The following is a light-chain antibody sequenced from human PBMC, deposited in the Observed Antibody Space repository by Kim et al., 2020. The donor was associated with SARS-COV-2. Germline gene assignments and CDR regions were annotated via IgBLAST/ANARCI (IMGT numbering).Light chain of an antibody. J-gene: IGLJ3*02. CDR2: CDS. Sequence: APGKTAPITCGGNNIGSKSVHWYQQKPGQAPVLVIYCDSDRPSGIPERFSGSNSGNTATLTISRVEAGDEADYYCQVWDSSSDHWVFGGGTQLTVL. CDR3: QVWDSSSDHWV. CDR1: NIGSKS. V-gene: IGLV3-21*04.